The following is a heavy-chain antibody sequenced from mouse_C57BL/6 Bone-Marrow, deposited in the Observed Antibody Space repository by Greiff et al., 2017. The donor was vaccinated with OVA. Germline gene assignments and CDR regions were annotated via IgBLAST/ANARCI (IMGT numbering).Heavy chain of an antibody. CDR2: IDPENGDT. J-gene: IGHJ4*01. CDR1: GFNIKDDY. V-gene: IGHV14-4*01. D-gene: IGHD1-1*01. CDR3: TTSYYYGIYAMDY. Sequence: EVKLVESGAELVRPGASVKLSCTASGFNIKDDYMHWVKQRPEQGLEWIGWIDPENGDTEYASKFQGKATITADTSSNTAYLQLSSLTSEDTAVYYCTTSYYYGIYAMDYWGQGTSVTVSS.